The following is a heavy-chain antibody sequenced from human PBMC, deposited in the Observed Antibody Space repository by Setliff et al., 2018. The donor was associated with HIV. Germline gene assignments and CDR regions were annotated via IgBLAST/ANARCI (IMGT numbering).Heavy chain of an antibody. V-gene: IGHV4-39*01. Sequence: SETLSLTCAVSGVSISSSSYFWGWIRRPPGTGLDWIGSIYYSGSTYYNPSLKSRLTISVDTSNNQFSLKLTSVTDADTAVYYCARQGYNYDSSGYLIPAGYFQHWGQGTLVTVS. J-gene: IGHJ1*01. CDR2: IYYSGST. CDR1: GVSISSSSYF. CDR3: ARQGYNYDSSGYLIPAGYFQH. D-gene: IGHD3-22*01.